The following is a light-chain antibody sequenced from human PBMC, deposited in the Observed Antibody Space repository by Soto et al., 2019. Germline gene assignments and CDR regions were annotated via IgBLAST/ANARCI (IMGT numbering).Light chain of an antibody. J-gene: IGKJ4*01. Sequence: DIQMTQSPSSLSASVRDRITITCRASQSISNHLNWYQQKPGKGPNLLIYAASSLQRGVPSRFSGSGSGRDFVLTISSLQPEDFATYYCQQLERYPSTFGGGT. V-gene: IGKV1-39*01. CDR3: QQLERYPST. CDR1: QSISNH. CDR2: AAS.